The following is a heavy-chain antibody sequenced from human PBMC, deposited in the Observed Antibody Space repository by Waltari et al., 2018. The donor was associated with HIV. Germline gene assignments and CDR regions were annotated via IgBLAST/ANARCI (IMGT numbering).Heavy chain of an antibody. V-gene: IGHV1-46*01. J-gene: IGHJ6*02. CDR3: ARGVPVDTTMGKYYYYAMDV. CDR1: GDTFSNYY. Sequence: QVQLVQSGAEVKKPGASVKVSCKASGDTFSNYYMNWVRQAPGQGIEWMGIHGPSGGSTNYAQRFQGRVTMTRDTSTSTVYMALSSLRSEDTAIYYCARGVPVDTTMGKYYYYAMDVWGQGTTVTVSS. CDR2: HGPSGGST. D-gene: IGHD5-18*01.